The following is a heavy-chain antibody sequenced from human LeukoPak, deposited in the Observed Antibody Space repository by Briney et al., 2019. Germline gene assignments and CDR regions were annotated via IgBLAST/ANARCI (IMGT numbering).Heavy chain of an antibody. CDR2: VYYSGST. J-gene: IGHJ5*02. D-gene: IGHD3-22*01. Sequence: SETLSLTCTVSGGSISSSSYYWGWIRQPPGKGLEWIGSVYYSGSTYYNPSLKSRVTISVDTSKNQFSLKLGSVTAADTAVYFCARRAFSYDSSGYRLYDWFDPWGQGTLVTVSS. CDR3: ARRAFSYDSSGYRLYDWFDP. CDR1: GGSISSSSYY. V-gene: IGHV4-39*01.